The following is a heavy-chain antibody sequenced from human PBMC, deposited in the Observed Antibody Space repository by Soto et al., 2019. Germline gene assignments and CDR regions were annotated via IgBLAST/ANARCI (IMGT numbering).Heavy chain of an antibody. CDR3: ARSEATGLDY. V-gene: IGHV4-59*12. Sequence: PSETLSLTCTVSGGSISSYYWSWIRQPPGKGLEWIGEAHHSGRTNYNPSLKSRVTISVDKSKNQFSLKLSSVTAADTAVYYCARSEATGLDYWGQGTLVTVSS. CDR2: AHHSGRT. D-gene: IGHD1-26*01. J-gene: IGHJ4*02. CDR1: GGSISSYY.